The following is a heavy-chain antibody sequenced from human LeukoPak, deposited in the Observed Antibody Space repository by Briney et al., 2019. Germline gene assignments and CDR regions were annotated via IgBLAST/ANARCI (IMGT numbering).Heavy chain of an antibody. V-gene: IGHV4-59*01. Sequence: SETLSLTCTVSGGSISSYYWSWIRQPPGKGLEWIGYIYYSGSTNYNPSLKSRVTISVDTSKNQFSLKLSSVTAADTAVYYCARFESRNWYFDLWGRGTLVTVSS. CDR2: IYYSGST. J-gene: IGHJ2*01. D-gene: IGHD1-14*01. CDR3: ARFESRNWYFDL. CDR1: GGSISSYY.